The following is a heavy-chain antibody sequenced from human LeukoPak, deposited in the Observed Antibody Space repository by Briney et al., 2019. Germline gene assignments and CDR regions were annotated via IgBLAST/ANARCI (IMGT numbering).Heavy chain of an antibody. CDR2: ISAYNGNT. CDR3: AVPEGLGYCSNFSCSSMDV. D-gene: IGHD2-2*01. J-gene: IGHJ6*02. Sequence: GASVKVSCKASGYTFTSYGISWVRQAPGQGLEWMGWISAYNGNTNYAQKLQGRVTMTTDTSTSTAYMELSSLRSEDAAVYYCAVPEGLGYCSNFSCSSMDVWGQGTTVIVSS. V-gene: IGHV1-18*01. CDR1: GYTFTSYG.